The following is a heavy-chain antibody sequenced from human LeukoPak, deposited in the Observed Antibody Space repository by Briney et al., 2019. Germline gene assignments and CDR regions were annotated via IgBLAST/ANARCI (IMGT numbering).Heavy chain of an antibody. Sequence: GGSLRLSCAASGFTFSSYAMSWVRQAPGKGLEWVSAISGSGGSTYYADSVKGRFTISRDNSKNTLYLQMNSLRAEDTAVYYCAKGGLSIFYFDIVVVPAAIPLDYRGQGTLVTVSS. J-gene: IGHJ4*02. CDR3: AKGGLSIFYFDIVVVPAAIPLDY. CDR1: GFTFSSYA. V-gene: IGHV3-23*01. CDR2: ISGSGGST. D-gene: IGHD2-2*01.